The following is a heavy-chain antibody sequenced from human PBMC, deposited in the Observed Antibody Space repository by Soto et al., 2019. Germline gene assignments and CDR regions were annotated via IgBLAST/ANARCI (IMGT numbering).Heavy chain of an antibody. D-gene: IGHD6-19*01. Sequence: GASVKVSCKASGYTFTSYAMHWVRQAPGQRLEWMGWINAGNGNTKYSQKFQGRVTITRDTSASTAYMELSSLRSEDTAVYYCARDIAVAGTKKNYYYYGMDVWGQGTTVTVSS. J-gene: IGHJ6*02. CDR2: INAGNGNT. CDR1: GYTFTSYA. CDR3: ARDIAVAGTKKNYYYYGMDV. V-gene: IGHV1-3*01.